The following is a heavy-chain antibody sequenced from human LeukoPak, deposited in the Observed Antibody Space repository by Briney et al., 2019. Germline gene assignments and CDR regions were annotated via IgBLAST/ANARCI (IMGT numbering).Heavy chain of an antibody. CDR1: GYTLTSFG. J-gene: IGHJ5*02. V-gene: IGHV1-18*01. CDR3: ARVLTWFGQLQNWFDP. D-gene: IGHD3-10*01. Sequence: ASVKVSCKASGYTLTSFGISWVRQAPGQGLEWMGWISAYNGNTNYAQKLQGRVTMTTDTSTSTAYMELRSLRSDDTAVYYCARVLTWFGQLQNWFDPWGPGTLVTVSS. CDR2: ISAYNGNT.